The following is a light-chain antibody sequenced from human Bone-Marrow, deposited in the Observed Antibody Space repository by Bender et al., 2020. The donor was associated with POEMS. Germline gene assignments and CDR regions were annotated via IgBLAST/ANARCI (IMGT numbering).Light chain of an antibody. CDR3: CSYAGASSL. Sequence: QSALTQPASVSGSPGQSITISCTGTSADVGSYNVVSWYQQHPGRVPKLIIYAIFKRPSGVSNRFSGSKSGNTASLTISGLQADDEADYYCCSYAGASSLFGGGTKVTVL. J-gene: IGLJ2*01. CDR1: SADVGSYNV. V-gene: IGLV2-23*02. CDR2: AIF.